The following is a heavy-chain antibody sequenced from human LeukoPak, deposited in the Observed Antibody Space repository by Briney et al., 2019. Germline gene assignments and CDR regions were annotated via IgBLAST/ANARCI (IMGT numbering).Heavy chain of an antibody. CDR1: GYTFTSYA. J-gene: IGHJ6*02. Sequence: ASVKVSCKASGYTFTSYAMNWVRQAPGQGLEWMGWINTNTGNPTYAQGFTGRFVFSLDTSVSTAYLQISSLKAEDTAVYYCARDLGPYCSGGSCYSHYYYGMDVWGQGTTVTVSS. CDR3: ARDLGPYCSGGSCYSHYYYGMDV. V-gene: IGHV7-4-1*02. CDR2: INTNTGNP. D-gene: IGHD2-15*01.